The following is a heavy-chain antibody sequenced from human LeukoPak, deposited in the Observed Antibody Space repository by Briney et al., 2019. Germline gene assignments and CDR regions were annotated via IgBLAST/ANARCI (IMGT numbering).Heavy chain of an antibody. CDR3: ARVWWYGGNSGGATGAFDI. J-gene: IGHJ3*02. Sequence: SETLSLTCTVSGGSISSYYWSWIRQPPGKGLEWIGFIYYSGSANYNPSLRSRVTISVDTSKNQFSLKLTSVTAADTAVYYCARVWWYGGNSGGATGAFDIWGRGTMVTVSS. V-gene: IGHV4-59*01. CDR2: IYYSGSA. D-gene: IGHD4-23*01. CDR1: GGSISSYY.